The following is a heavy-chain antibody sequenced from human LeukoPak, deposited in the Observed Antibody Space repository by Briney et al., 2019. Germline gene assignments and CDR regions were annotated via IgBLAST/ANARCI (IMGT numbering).Heavy chain of an antibody. V-gene: IGHV1-2*02. CDR1: GYTFTGDF. Sequence: GASVKVSCKASGYTFTGDFIHWVRQAPGQGLEWMGWINSDSGGTNHARKFQGRVTMTRDTSISTAYMELSSLRSDDTAVFYCARGNIATRRGENWFDPWGQGTLVTVSS. CDR3: ARGNIATRRGENWFDP. J-gene: IGHJ5*02. CDR2: INSDSGGT. D-gene: IGHD6-6*01.